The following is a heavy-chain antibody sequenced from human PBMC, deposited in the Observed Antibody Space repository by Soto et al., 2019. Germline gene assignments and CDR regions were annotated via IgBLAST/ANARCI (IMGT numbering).Heavy chain of an antibody. Sequence: QVQLVQSGAEVRKPGASVKVFCKASGYTFTSFDLNWVRQATGQGLEWMGRMNPKSGNTDFAEKFQGRVTMTRNTSRSPAYMERSSLRSDDTAVYYCARIRWAYCGGDCRYYGMDVWGQGTTVTVSS. V-gene: IGHV1-8*01. J-gene: IGHJ6*02. CDR2: MNPKSGNT. CDR1: GYTFTSFD. D-gene: IGHD2-21*02. CDR3: ARIRWAYCGGDCRYYGMDV.